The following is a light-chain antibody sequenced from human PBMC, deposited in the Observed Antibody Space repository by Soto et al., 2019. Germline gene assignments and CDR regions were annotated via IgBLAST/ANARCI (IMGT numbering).Light chain of an antibody. CDR3: QQYNNWPIT. V-gene: IGKV3-15*01. CDR1: QRVSSN. J-gene: IGKJ5*01. CDR2: GAS. Sequence: EVVMTQSPATLSVSPGERVTLSCRASQRVSSNLAWYQQKPGQAPRLLISGASTRAADIPARFSGSGSGTEFTLTISSLQSEDFEVYYCQQYNNWPITFGQGTRLEIK.